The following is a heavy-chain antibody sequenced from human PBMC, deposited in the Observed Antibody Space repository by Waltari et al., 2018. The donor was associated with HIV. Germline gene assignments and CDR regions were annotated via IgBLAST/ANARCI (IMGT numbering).Heavy chain of an antibody. CDR3: ARRNSYDFWSGYYGPFDY. J-gene: IGHJ4*02. D-gene: IGHD3-3*01. Sequence: QLQLQESGPGLVKPSETLSLTCTVSGGSISSSSYYWGWIRQPPGKGLEWIGSIYYSGSTYYNPSLKSRVTISVDTSKNQFSLKLSSVTAADTAVYYCARRNSYDFWSGYYGPFDYWGQGTLVTVSS. CDR1: GGSISSSSYY. CDR2: IYYSGST. V-gene: IGHV4-39*01.